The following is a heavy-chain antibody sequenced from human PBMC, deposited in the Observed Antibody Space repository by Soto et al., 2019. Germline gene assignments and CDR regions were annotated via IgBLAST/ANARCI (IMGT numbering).Heavy chain of an antibody. CDR3: ARTRLCGGDCYSAYYFDF. CDR2: MNPSSGNT. D-gene: IGHD2-21*02. CDR1: GYTFTNYD. V-gene: IGHV1-8*01. Sequence: ASVKVSCKASGYTFTNYDINWVRQATGQGLEWMGWMNPSSGNTGYVQKFQGRVTMTRNTSTSTAYMELTSLTSDDTAVYYCARTRLCGGDCYSAYYFDFWGLG. J-gene: IGHJ4*02.